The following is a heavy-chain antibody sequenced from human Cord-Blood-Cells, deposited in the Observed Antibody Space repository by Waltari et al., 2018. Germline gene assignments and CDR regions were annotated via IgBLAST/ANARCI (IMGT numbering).Heavy chain of an antibody. Sequence: EVQLLESGGGLVQPGGSLRLSCAASGFTFSSYAMSWVRQAPGKGLEWVSAISGSGGSTYYADSVKGRLTISRDNSKNTLYLQMNSLRAEDTAVYYCAVDSSSWYEFDAFDIWGQGTMVTVSS. D-gene: IGHD6-13*01. CDR1: GFTFSSYA. V-gene: IGHV3-23*01. J-gene: IGHJ3*02. CDR2: ISGSGGST. CDR3: AVDSSSWYEFDAFDI.